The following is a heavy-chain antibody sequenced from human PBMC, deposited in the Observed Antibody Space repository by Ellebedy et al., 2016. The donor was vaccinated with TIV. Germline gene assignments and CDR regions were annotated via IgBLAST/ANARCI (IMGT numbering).Heavy chain of an antibody. CDR2: IIPIFGTA. CDR1: GGTFSSYA. CDR3: ASTKDIVVVPAAISLDY. J-gene: IGHJ4*02. V-gene: IGHV1-69*13. Sequence: SVKVSXXASGGTFSSYAISWVRQAPGQGLEWMGGIIPIFGTANYAQKFQGRVTITADESTSTAYMELSSLRSEDTAVYYCASTKDIVVVPAAISLDYWGQGTLVTVSS. D-gene: IGHD2-2*01.